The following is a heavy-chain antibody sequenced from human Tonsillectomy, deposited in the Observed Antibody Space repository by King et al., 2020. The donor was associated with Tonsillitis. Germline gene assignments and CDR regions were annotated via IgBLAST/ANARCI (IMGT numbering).Heavy chain of an antibody. CDR3: ARGSLYYFDLYYMDV. CDR1: GFTFNSYA. D-gene: IGHD3-22*01. Sequence: VQLVQSGGGVVQPGRSLRLSCAASGFTFNSYAMHWVRQAPGKGLEWVAVIWSDGSQTDYADSVKGRFTISRDNSKNTMDLQMNSLRAEDTAVYYCARGSLYYFDLYYMDVWGEGTTVTVSS. J-gene: IGHJ6*03. CDR2: IWSDGSQT. V-gene: IGHV3-33*01.